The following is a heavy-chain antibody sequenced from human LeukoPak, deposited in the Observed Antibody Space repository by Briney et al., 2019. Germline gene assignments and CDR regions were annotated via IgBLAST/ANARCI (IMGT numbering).Heavy chain of an antibody. D-gene: IGHD6-19*01. J-gene: IGHJ4*02. CDR2: INPNSGGT. CDR1: GYTITGYY. Sequence: GASVKVSCKASGYTITGYYMHWVRQAPGQGLEWMGWINPNSGGTNYAQKFQGRVTMTRDTSISTAYMELSRLKSDDTAVYYCARTSSGWDYFFDYWGQGTLVTVSS. V-gene: IGHV1-2*02. CDR3: ARTSSGWDYFFDY.